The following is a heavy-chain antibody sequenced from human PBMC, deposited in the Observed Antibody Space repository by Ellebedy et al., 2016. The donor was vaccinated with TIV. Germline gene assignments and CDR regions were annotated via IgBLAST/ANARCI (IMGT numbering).Heavy chain of an antibody. CDR2: ISNSGSTT. J-gene: IGHJ4*02. Sequence: PGGSLRLSCAGSGFTFSDYYMSWMRQAPGKGLEWVSYISNSGSTTKYADSVKGRFTISRDDAKKSLHLQMNSLRAEDTAVYYCVGGLGYWTSDHWGQGTLVTVS. V-gene: IGHV3-11*04. D-gene: IGHD3-22*01. CDR1: GFTFSDYY. CDR3: VGGLGYWTSDH.